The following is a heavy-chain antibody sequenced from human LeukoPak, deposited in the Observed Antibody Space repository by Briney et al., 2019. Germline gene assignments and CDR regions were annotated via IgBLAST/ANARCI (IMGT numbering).Heavy chain of an antibody. Sequence: SETLSLTCTVSGASIITSLYSWGWIRQSPGEGLGWIGSIDYRGSTYYTPSLKSRVTMSVDTSKNQFSLNLSSVTAADTAVYYCARHLLFGDSTMTFFDFWGRGTLVTVSS. D-gene: IGHD5-18*01. CDR1: GASIITSLYS. CDR3: ARHLLFGDSTMTFFDF. CDR2: IDYRGST. V-gene: IGHV4-39*01. J-gene: IGHJ4*02.